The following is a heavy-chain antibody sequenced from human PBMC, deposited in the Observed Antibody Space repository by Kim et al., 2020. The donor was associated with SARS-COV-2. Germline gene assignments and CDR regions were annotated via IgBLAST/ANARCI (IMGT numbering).Heavy chain of an antibody. Sequence: NDYAVSVKSRITINPDTSKNQFSLQLNAVTPEDPAVYYCARRPLAGGLDYWGQGTLVTVSS. CDR3: ARRPLAGGLDY. CDR2: N. V-gene: IGHV6-1*01. J-gene: IGHJ4*02. D-gene: IGHD6-19*01.